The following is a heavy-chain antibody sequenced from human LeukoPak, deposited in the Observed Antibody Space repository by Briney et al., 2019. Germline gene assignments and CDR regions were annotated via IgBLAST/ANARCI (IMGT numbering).Heavy chain of an antibody. D-gene: IGHD4-17*01. J-gene: IGHJ4*02. CDR1: GYTFTGYI. CDR2: INPNSGGT. Sequence: ASVKVSCKASGYTFTGYIMHWVRPAPGQGLEWMGWINPNSGGTNYAQKFQGRVTMTRDTSISTAYMELSRLRSDDTAVYYCARLNKRSTVTVSLIFDYWGQGTLVTVSS. V-gene: IGHV1-2*02. CDR3: ARLNKRSTVTVSLIFDY.